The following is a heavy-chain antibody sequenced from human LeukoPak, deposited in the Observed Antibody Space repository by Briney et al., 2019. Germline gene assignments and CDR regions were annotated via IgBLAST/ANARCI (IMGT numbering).Heavy chain of an antibody. J-gene: IGHJ4*02. CDR1: GFTFSTYG. V-gene: IGHV3-48*01. Sequence: PGGSLRLSCAASGFTFSTYGMSWVRQAPGKGLEWVSYISSSSSTRFYVDSVKGRFTISRDNAKNSLYLQMNSPRAEDTAVYYCARTWGDYHPFDYWGQGSLVTVSS. CDR2: ISSSSSTR. CDR3: ARTWGDYHPFDY. D-gene: IGHD3-16*01.